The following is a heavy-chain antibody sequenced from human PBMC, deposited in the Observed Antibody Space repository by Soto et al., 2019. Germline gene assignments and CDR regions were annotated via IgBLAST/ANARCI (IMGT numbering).Heavy chain of an antibody. CDR3: AKNWDTTSSSSSH. Sequence: EVQLLESGGGLVQPGGSLRLSCAASGFTFSTYAMSWDRQAPGKGLEWVSAISGTGGSTYYADSVKGRFTISRDNSKNTLYLQMNSLRAEDTAVYYCAKNWDTTSSSSSHWGQGTLVTVSS. V-gene: IGHV3-23*01. J-gene: IGHJ4*02. CDR2: ISGTGGST. D-gene: IGHD6-6*01. CDR1: GFTFSTYA.